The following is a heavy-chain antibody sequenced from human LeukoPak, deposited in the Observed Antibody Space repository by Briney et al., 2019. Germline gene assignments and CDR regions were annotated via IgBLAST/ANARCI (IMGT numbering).Heavy chain of an antibody. J-gene: IGHJ6*02. CDR2: ISGSGGST. CDR3: AKAHYYYYYGMDV. V-gene: IGHV3-23*01. Sequence: GGSLRLSCAASGFTFSSYAMSWVRQAPGKGLEWVSAISGSGGSTYYADSVKGRFTISRDNSKNTLYLQMNSLRAEDTALYYCAKAHYYYYYGMDVWGQGTTVTVSS. CDR1: GFTFSSYA.